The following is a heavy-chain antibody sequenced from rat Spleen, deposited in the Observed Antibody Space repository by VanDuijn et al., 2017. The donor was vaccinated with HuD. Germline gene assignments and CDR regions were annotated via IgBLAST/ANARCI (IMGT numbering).Heavy chain of an antibody. D-gene: IGHD4-5*01. Sequence: EVQLVESGGGIVQPGGSLKLSCAASGFTVSDYYMAWIRQAPGKGLEWVASITNASGRTYYPDSVKGRCTISRHDAKSTLYLQMDSLRSEDTATYYCTRQGNNFWYFDFWGPGTMVTVSS. V-gene: IGHV5-25*01. J-gene: IGHJ1*01. CDR2: ITNASGRT. CDR3: TRQGNNFWYFDF. CDR1: GFTVSDYY.